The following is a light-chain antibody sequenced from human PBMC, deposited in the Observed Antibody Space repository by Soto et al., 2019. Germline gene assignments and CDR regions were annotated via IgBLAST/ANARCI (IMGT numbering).Light chain of an antibody. CDR3: QQYYKLPWT. Sequence: IVMPQYQDTLSVSPGGRATLSCRASQTISGTLAWYQQKPGQAPRLLIYGASTRATGIPARFSGSGSGTEFTLTISSLQSEDFAVYCCQQYYKLPWTFGQGTKVDIK. J-gene: IGKJ1*01. CDR2: GAS. CDR1: QTISGT. V-gene: IGKV3-15*01.